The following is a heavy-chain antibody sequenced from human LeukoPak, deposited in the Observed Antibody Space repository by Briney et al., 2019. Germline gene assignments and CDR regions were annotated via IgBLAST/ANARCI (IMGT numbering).Heavy chain of an antibody. CDR1: GYPLSALS. D-gene: IGHD3-16*02. J-gene: IGHJ4*02. V-gene: IGHV1-24*01. CDR2: FDPEDGEK. Sequence: WASVKVSCKVSGYPLSALSIHWVRQAPGKGLAWMGGFDPEDGEKTYAQNLQGRVTMTEDTSTNTAYMELRSLRFEDTAVYYCATDITTYDNIRGSYRPVHYFYYWGQGTLVTVSS. CDR3: ATDITTYDNIRGSYRPVHYFYY.